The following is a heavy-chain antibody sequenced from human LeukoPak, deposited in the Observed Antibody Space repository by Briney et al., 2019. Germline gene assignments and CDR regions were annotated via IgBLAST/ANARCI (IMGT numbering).Heavy chain of an antibody. D-gene: IGHD3-22*01. CDR1: GGSFGGYY. CDR2: INHSGST. J-gene: IGHJ3*02. CDR3: ARGPYSYDSSGAFDI. V-gene: IGHV4-34*01. Sequence: SETLSLTCAVYGGSFGGYYWSWIRQPPGKGLEWIGEINHSGSTNYNPSLKSRVTISVDTSNNQFSLKLSSVTAADTAVYFCARGPYSYDSSGAFDIWGQGTMVTVSS.